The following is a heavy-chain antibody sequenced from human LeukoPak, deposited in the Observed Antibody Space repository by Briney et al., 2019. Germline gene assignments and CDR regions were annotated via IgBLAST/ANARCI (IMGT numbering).Heavy chain of an antibody. CDR2: INPRGGST. V-gene: IGHV1-46*01. CDR1: GYTFTSYY. D-gene: IGHD3-3*01. Sequence: GASVKVSCKASGYTFTSYYMHWVRQAPGQGLEWMGIINPRGGSTSYAQKFQGRVTMTRDTSTSTVYMEVSSLRSEDTAVYYCARGIIRGPAYYDFWSGYVGFDYWGQGTLVTVSS. J-gene: IGHJ4*02. CDR3: ARGIIRGPAYYDFWSGYVGFDY.